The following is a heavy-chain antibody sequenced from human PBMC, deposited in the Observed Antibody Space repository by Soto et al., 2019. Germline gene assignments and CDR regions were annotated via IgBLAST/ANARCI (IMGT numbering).Heavy chain of an antibody. CDR3: ARGGMAAGYFDL. V-gene: IGHV1-2*04. CDR2: INPNSGGT. CDR1: GYTFTGYY. D-gene: IGHD2-8*01. J-gene: IGHJ2*01. Sequence: QVQLVQSGAEVKKPGASVKVSCKASGYTFTGYYMHWVRQAPGQGLEWMGWINPNSGGTNYAQKCQGWVTKTKDTSISPAYLELSRLRSDDTAVYSCARGGMAAGYFDLWGRGTLVTVSS.